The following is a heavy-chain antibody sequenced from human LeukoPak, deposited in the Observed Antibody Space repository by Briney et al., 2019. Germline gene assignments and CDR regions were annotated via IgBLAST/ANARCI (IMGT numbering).Heavy chain of an antibody. CDR2: IYYSGST. Sequence: SETLSLTCTVSGGSISSYYWSWIRQPPGKGLEWIGYIYYSGSTNYSPSLKSRVTISVDTSKNQFSLKLSSVTAADTAVYYCARARTTVTTYFDYWGQGTLVTVSS. CDR3: ARARTTVTTYFDY. CDR1: GGSISSYY. D-gene: IGHD4-17*01. V-gene: IGHV4-59*01. J-gene: IGHJ4*02.